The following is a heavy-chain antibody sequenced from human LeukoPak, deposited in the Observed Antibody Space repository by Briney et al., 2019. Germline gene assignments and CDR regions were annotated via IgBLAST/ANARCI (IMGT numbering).Heavy chain of an antibody. CDR3: ARSSVGFSFGKTDY. D-gene: IGHD5-18*01. V-gene: IGHV3-21*01. Sequence: GGSLRLSCAASGFTFSSYSMNWVRQAPGKGLEWVSSISSSSSYIYYVDSVKGRFTISRDNAKNSLYLQMNSLRAEDTAVYYCARSSVGFSFGKTDYWGQGTLVTVSS. CDR1: GFTFSSYS. J-gene: IGHJ4*02. CDR2: ISSSSSYI.